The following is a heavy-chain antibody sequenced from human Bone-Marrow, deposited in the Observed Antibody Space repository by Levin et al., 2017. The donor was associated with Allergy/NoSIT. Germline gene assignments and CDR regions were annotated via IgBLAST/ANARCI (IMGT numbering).Heavy chain of an antibody. CDR2: IYGDDSDT. J-gene: IGHJ6*02. CDR3: ARRGKSSGYYYGLDV. Sequence: GGSLRLSCEASGYDFTTYWIGWVRQMPGKGLEWIGIIYGDDSDTKYSPSLQGQVTISLDKSITTAYLQWSSLKASDTAIYYCARRGKSSGYYYGLDVWGQGTAVTVSS. V-gene: IGHV5-51*01. D-gene: IGHD3-16*01. CDR1: GYDFTTYW.